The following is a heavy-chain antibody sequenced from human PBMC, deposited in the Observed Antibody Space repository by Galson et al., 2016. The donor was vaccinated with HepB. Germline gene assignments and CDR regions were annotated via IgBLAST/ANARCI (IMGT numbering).Heavy chain of an antibody. CDR3: ARDQPYCTSTSCYGRYFDP. CDR1: GDSVSSNSAA. Sequence: CAISGDSVSSNSAAWNWIRQSPSRGLEWLGRTYYRSKWYNDYAVSVKSRITINPDTSKSQFSLQLNSVTPEDTALYYCARDQPYCTSTSCYGRYFDPWGQGTLVTVSS. CDR2: TYYRSKWYN. V-gene: IGHV6-1*01. D-gene: IGHD2-2*01. J-gene: IGHJ5*02.